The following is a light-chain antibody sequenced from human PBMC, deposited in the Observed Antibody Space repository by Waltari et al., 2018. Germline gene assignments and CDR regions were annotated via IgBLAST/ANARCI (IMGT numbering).Light chain of an antibody. Sequence: QSVLTQPPSASGTPGQRVTISCSGSSSNIGSNTVHWYQQLPGTAPKLLIYSINQRPSGGPDRFSGSKSDTSASLAISGLQSEDEADYYCTTWDDSLNGRVFGGGTKLTVL. CDR1: SSNIGSNT. CDR2: SIN. J-gene: IGLJ3*02. CDR3: TTWDDSLNGRV. V-gene: IGLV1-44*01.